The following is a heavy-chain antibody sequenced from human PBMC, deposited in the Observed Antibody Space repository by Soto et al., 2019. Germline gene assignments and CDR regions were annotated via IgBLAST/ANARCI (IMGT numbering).Heavy chain of an antibody. CDR2: ISAYNGNT. D-gene: IGHD3-10*01. V-gene: IGHV1-18*04. CDR1: GYTFTSYG. CDR3: ARTLLWFGEYYYGMDV. J-gene: IGHJ6*02. Sequence: GASVEVSCKXSGYTFTSYGISWVRQAPGQGLEWMGWISAYNGNTNYAQKLQGRVTTTTDTSTSTAYMELRSLRSDDTAVYYCARTLLWFGEYYYGMDVWGQGTTVTVSS.